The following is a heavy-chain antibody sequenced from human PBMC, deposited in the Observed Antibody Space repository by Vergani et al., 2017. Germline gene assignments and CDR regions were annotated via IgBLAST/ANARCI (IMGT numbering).Heavy chain of an antibody. D-gene: IGHD2-2*02. V-gene: IGHV1-2*02. CDR1: GYTFTGYY. CDR3: ARVVVPAAIGPGFDP. CDR2: INPNSGGT. Sequence: QVQLVQSGAEVKKPGASVKVSCKASGYTFTGYYMHWVRQAPGQGLEWMGWINPNSGGTNYAQKFQGRVTMTRDTSISTAYMELSRLRSDDTAVYYCARVVVPAAIGPGFDPWGQGTLVTVSS. J-gene: IGHJ5*02.